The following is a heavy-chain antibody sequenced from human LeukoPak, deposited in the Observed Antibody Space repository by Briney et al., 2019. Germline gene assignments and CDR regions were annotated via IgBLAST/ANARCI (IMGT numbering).Heavy chain of an antibody. J-gene: IGHJ4*02. V-gene: IGHV3-7*01. CDR1: GFSFSTYW. Sequence: GGSLRLSCAASGFSFSTYWMSWVRQAPGKGLEWVASTQPDGSAQYYVDSVRGRFTISRDNAKNSLYLQMNSLRAEDTAVYYCAKELRWPEYYFDYWGQGTLVTVSS. D-gene: IGHD4-23*01. CDR3: AKELRWPEYYFDY. CDR2: TQPDGSAQ.